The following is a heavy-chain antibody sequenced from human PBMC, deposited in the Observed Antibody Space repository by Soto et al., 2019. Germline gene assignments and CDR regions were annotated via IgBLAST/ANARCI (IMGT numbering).Heavy chain of an antibody. Sequence: GGSLRLSCAASGFTFSSYWMHWVRQAPGKGLVWVSRINSDGSSTSYADSVKGRFTISRDNAKNTLYLQMNSLRAEDTAVYYCARDYQHDFWSGYHYYYYYYMDVWGKGTTVTVSS. CDR3: ARDYQHDFWSGYHYYYYYYMDV. J-gene: IGHJ6*03. V-gene: IGHV3-74*01. D-gene: IGHD3-3*01. CDR1: GFTFSSYW. CDR2: INSDGSST.